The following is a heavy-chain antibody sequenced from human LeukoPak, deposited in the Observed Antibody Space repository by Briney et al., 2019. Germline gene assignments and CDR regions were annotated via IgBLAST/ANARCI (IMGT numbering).Heavy chain of an antibody. CDR1: GFTFRSYG. CDR2: ISSSSSYI. Sequence: GGSLRLSCAASGFTFRSYGMHWVRQAPGKGLEWVSSISSSSSYIYYADSVKGRFTISRDNAKNSLYLQMNSLRAEDTAVYYCARVPIDCSGGSCPWYYYGMDVWGQGTTVTVSS. CDR3: ARVPIDCSGGSCPWYYYGMDV. V-gene: IGHV3-21*01. D-gene: IGHD2-15*01. J-gene: IGHJ6*02.